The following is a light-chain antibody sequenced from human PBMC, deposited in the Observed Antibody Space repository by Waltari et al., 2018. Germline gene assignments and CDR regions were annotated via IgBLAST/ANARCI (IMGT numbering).Light chain of an antibody. CDR1: RRDIAGYKY. V-gene: IGLV2-8*01. CDR2: EVS. J-gene: IGLJ1*01. CDR3: ASYAGTNGV. Sequence: QSALTQPPSASGSPRQSVTISCTVTRRDIAGYKYVSWYQQHPGKAPKLMIYEVSKRPSGVPDRFSGSKSGNTASLTVSGLQAEDEADYYCASYAGTNGVFGTGTKVTVL.